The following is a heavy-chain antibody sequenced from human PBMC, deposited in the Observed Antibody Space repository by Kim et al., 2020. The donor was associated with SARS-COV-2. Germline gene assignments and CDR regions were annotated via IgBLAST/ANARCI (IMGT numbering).Heavy chain of an antibody. Sequence: SETLSLTCAVYGGSFSGYYWSWIRQPPGKGLEWIGEINHSGSTNYNPSLKSRVTISVDTSKNQFSLKLSSVTAADTAVYYCARGREYYGSGSYYLFDYWGQGTRVTVSS. CDR1: GGSFSGYY. CDR3: ARGREYYGSGSYYLFDY. CDR2: INHSGST. J-gene: IGHJ4*02. V-gene: IGHV4-34*01. D-gene: IGHD3-10*01.